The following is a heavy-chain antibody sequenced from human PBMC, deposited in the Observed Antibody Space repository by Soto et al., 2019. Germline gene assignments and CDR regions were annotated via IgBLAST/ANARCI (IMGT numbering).Heavy chain of an antibody. V-gene: IGHV2-5*02. Sequence: QITLKESGPTLVKPTQTLTLTCTFSGFSLSTSGVGVGWIRQPPGKPLEWLALIYWDDAKRYSPYLKSRLTITRHTSQTQVVLTMTNMDPDDTTTYCCAHRGGGSFLYFDSWGHGTLVTVSS. CDR3: AHRGGGSFLYFDS. CDR1: GFSLSTSGVG. D-gene: IGHD2-15*01. CDR2: IYWDDAK. J-gene: IGHJ4*01.